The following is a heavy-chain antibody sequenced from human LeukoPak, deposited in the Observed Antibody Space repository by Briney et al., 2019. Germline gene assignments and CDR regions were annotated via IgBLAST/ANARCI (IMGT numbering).Heavy chain of an antibody. D-gene: IGHD3-22*01. V-gene: IGHV4-59*01. CDR2: FYYSGST. Sequence: SETLSLTCTVSGGSICGYYWSWLRQPPGKGLEWIGHFYYSGSTNYNPSLKSRVTISVDTSKNQFSLKLSSVTPADTAVYYCARSYYDSSGRYFDYWGQGTLVTVSS. J-gene: IGHJ4*02. CDR3: ARSYYDSSGRYFDY. CDR1: GGSICGYY.